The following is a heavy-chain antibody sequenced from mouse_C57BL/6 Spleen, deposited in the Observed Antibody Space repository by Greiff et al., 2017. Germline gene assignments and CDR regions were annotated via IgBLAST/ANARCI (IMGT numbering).Heavy chain of an antibody. Sequence: VQLQQSGPVLVKPGASVKMSCKASGYTFTDYYMNWVKQSHGKSLEWIGVINPYNGGTSYNQKFKGKATLTVDKSSSTAYMELNSLTSEDSAVYYCARYDGYCYYFDYWGQGTTLTVSS. CDR3: ARYDGYCYYFDY. CDR1: GYTFTDYY. J-gene: IGHJ2*01. CDR2: INPYNGGT. D-gene: IGHD2-3*01. V-gene: IGHV1-19*01.